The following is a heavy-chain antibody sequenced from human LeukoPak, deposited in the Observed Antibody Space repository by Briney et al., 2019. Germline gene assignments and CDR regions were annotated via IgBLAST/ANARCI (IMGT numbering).Heavy chain of an antibody. D-gene: IGHD2-2*01. CDR2: ISSSSSTI. CDR3: ARIDIVVVPATGSFDY. Sequence: GGSLRLSCAASGFTFSSYSMNWVRQAPGMGLEWVSYISSSSSTIYYADSVKGRFTISRDNAKNSLYLQMNSLRAEDTAVYYCARIDIVVVPATGSFDYWGQGTLVTVSS. V-gene: IGHV3-48*01. CDR1: GFTFSSYS. J-gene: IGHJ4*02.